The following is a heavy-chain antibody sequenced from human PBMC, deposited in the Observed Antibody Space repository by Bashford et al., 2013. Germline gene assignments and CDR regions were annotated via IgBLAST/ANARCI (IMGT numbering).Heavy chain of an antibody. CDR1: GDSMRNYH. CDR2: VHFRGRT. CDR3: ARTSSTWVQRFAFDM. J-gene: IGHJ3*02. V-gene: IGHV4-59*08. Sequence: SETLSLTCSVSGDSMRNYHWNWLRQPPGKRLEWIGYVHFRGRTNYNPSLKSRVTISVDTSKNQFSLKLSSVTAADTAVYYCARTSSTWVQRFAFDMWGQGTMVTVSS. D-gene: IGHD2-2*01.